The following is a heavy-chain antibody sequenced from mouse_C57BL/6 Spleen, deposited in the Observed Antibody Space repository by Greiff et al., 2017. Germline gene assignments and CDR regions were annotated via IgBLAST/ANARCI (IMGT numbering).Heavy chain of an antibody. D-gene: IGHD1-1*01. V-gene: IGHV1-64*01. CDR1: GYTFTSYW. CDR3: AREVTTVVATYDLDY. Sequence: QVQLQQPGAELVKPGASVKLSCKASGYTFTSYWMHWVKQRPGQGLEWIGMINPNSGSTNYNEKFKSKATLTVDKSSSTAYMQLSSLTSEDSAVYYCAREVTTVVATYDLDYWGQGTTLTVSS. J-gene: IGHJ2*01. CDR2: INPNSGST.